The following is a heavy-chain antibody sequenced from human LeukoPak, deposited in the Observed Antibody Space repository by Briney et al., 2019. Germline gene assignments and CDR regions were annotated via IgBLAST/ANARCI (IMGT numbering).Heavy chain of an antibody. V-gene: IGHV3-7*01. CDR2: IKQDGSDK. J-gene: IGHJ4*02. CDR1: GFTFSSYW. CDR3: ATHPGDYWFGYPQL. Sequence: GGSLRLSCAASGFTFSSYWMSWVRQAPGKGLEWVAHIKQDGSDKYYVDSVKGRFTVSRDNAKNSLYLQMNSLRAEDTAMYYCATHPGDYWFGYPQLWGQGTLVTVSS. D-gene: IGHD3-10*01.